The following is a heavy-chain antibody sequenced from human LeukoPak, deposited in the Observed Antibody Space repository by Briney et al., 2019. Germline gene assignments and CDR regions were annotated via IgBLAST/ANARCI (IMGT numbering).Heavy chain of an antibody. CDR3: AKGTGTTPRGYYYYMDV. CDR1: RFTFSSYA. D-gene: IGHD1-7*01. CDR2: ISGSGGST. J-gene: IGHJ6*03. V-gene: IGHV3-23*01. Sequence: QTGGSLRLSCAASRFTFSSYAMSWVRQAPGKGLEWVSAISGSGGSTYYADSVKGRFTTSRDNSKNTLYLQMNSLRAEDTAVYYCAKGTGTTPRGYYYYMDVWGKGTTVTVSS.